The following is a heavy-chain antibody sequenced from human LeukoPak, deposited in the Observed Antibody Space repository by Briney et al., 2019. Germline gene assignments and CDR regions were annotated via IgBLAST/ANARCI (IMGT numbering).Heavy chain of an antibody. Sequence: PGGSLRLSCAASGFNLNSFLMSWVRQAPGKGLEWVANIKQDGSEKYYVDSVKGRFTISRDNAKNSLYLQMNSLRAEDTAVYYCARVTYDDIWSGYPVDNYYMDVWGKGTTVTVSS. V-gene: IGHV3-7*01. CDR2: IKQDGSEK. D-gene: IGHD3-3*01. CDR3: ARVTYDDIWSGYPVDNYYMDV. CDR1: GFNLNSFL. J-gene: IGHJ6*03.